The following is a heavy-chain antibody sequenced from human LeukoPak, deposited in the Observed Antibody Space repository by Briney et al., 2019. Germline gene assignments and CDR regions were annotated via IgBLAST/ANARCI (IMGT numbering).Heavy chain of an antibody. J-gene: IGHJ6*02. D-gene: IGHD6-6*01. CDR1: GFSFRSFA. CDR3: ARTIAQYTNSWLYYYYGLDV. V-gene: IGHV3-23*01. Sequence: AGTLSFYGTASGFSFRSFAMSWVRQAQGQGLEWVSSLSGGGEDTYYADSVKGRFTISRDNSETTLYLQMNSLGADDTALYYCARTIAQYTNSWLYYYYGLDVWGQGTTVTVSS. CDR2: LSGGGEDT.